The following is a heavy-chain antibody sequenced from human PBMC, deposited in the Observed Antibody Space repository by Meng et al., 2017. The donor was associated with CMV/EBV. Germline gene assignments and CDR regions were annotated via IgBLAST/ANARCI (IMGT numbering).Heavy chain of an antibody. CDR1: GGSISSSSYY. CDR2: IYYSGST. J-gene: IGHJ4*02. CDR3: VTWLWFGELSGYYFDY. D-gene: IGHD3-10*01. V-gene: IGHV4-39*07. Sequence: QLQRQESGPGLWKPSETLSLTCTVSGGSISSSSYYWGWIRQPPGKGLEWIGSIYYSGSTYYNPSLKSRVTISVDTSKNQFSLKLSSVTAADTAVYYCVTWLWFGELSGYYFDYWGQGTLVTVSS.